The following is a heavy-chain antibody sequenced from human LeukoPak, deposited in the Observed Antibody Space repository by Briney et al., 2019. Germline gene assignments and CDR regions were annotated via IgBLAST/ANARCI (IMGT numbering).Heavy chain of an antibody. CDR1: GGSISNYY. CDR2: IYYSGST. J-gene: IGHJ4*02. CDR3: ARGSGWYYY. V-gene: IGHV4-59*01. D-gene: IGHD6-19*01. Sequence: SETLSLTCTVSGGSISNYYWSWIRQPPGKGLEWIGYIYYSGSTNYNPSLKSRVTMSVDTSKNQFSLKLSSVIAADTAVYYCARGSGWYYYWGQGTLVTVSS.